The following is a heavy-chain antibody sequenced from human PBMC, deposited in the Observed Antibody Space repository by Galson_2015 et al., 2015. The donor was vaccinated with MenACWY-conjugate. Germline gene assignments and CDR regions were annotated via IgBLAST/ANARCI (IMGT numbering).Heavy chain of an antibody. Sequence: FLRLSCAASGFIFSSYGMHWVRQAPGKGLEWVAVIWYDGSNKYYADSVKGRFTISRDKSKNTLYLQMNSLRAEDTAVYYCARESRGYSYSYARDAFDVWGQGTMVTVSS. J-gene: IGHJ3*01. D-gene: IGHD5-18*01. CDR1: GFIFSSYG. CDR2: IWYDGSNK. CDR3: ARESRGYSYSYARDAFDV. V-gene: IGHV3-33*01.